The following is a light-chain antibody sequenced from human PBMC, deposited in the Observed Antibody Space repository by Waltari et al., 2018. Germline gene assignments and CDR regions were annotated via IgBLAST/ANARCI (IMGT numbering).Light chain of an antibody. Sequence: QSALTQPASVSGSPGQSITIPCTGSSSAVGTYDFVSWYQQYPGKAPNVIIYEVNKRPSGVSDRFSGSKSGNTASLTISGLQPEDEADYHCCSYATRNTPVAFGGGTKVTLL. CDR2: EVN. CDR1: SSAVGTYDF. V-gene: IGLV2-23*02. J-gene: IGLJ2*01. CDR3: CSYATRNTPVA.